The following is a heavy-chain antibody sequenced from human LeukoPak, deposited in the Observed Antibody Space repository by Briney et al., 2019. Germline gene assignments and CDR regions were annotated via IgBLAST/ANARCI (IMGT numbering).Heavy chain of an antibody. CDR3: ARDRDYYDILTGYYKADYYFDY. V-gene: IGHV3-33*01. D-gene: IGHD3-9*01. Sequence: GGSLRLSCAASGFTFSSYGMHWVRQAPGKGLERVAVIWYDGSNKYYADSVKGRFTISRDNSKNTLYLQMNSLRAEDTAVYYCARDRDYYDILTGYYKADYYFDYWGQGTLVTVSS. CDR2: IWYDGSNK. J-gene: IGHJ4*02. CDR1: GFTFSSYG.